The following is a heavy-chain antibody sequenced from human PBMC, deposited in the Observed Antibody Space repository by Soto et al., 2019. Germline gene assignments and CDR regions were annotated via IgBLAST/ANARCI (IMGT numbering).Heavy chain of an antibody. J-gene: IGHJ4*02. CDR2: INSDGSST. CDR1: GFTFSSYW. CDR3: AKARPHYYDSSGRADY. V-gene: IGHV3-74*01. Sequence: EVQLVESGGGLVQPGGSLRLSCAASGFTFSSYWMHWVRQAPGKGLVWVSRINSDGSSTSYADSVKGRFTISRDNAKNTLYLQMTSLRAEDTAVYYCAKARPHYYDSSGRADYWGQGTLVTVSS. D-gene: IGHD3-22*01.